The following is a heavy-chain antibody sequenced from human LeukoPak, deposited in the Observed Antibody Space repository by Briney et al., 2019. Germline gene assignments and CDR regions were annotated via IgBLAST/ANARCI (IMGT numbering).Heavy chain of an antibody. V-gene: IGHV4-34*01. Sequence: SETLSLTCAVYDVSFSGYYWSWIRQPPGKGLEWIGEINHSGGTNYNPSLKSRVTISVDTSKNQFSLKLSSVTAADTAMYYCARYSGYYLSYFDYWGQGTLVTVSS. D-gene: IGHD3-22*01. J-gene: IGHJ4*02. CDR3: ARYSGYYLSYFDY. CDR2: INHSGGT. CDR1: DVSFSGYY.